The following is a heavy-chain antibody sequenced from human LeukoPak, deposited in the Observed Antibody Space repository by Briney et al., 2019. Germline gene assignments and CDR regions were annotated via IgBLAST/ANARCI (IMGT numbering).Heavy chain of an antibody. CDR3: ARDGTSTDDY. J-gene: IGHJ4*02. V-gene: IGHV1-18*01. CDR1: GYTFSHFG. D-gene: IGHD2-2*01. Sequence: ASVKVSCKTSGYTFSHFGINWVRQAPGQGLEWMGWISGNSSNPNYGQKFQGRFTVTTDSSTSTAYMELRNLRFDDTAVYYCARDGTSTDDYWGQGTLVIVSS. CDR2: ISGNSSNP.